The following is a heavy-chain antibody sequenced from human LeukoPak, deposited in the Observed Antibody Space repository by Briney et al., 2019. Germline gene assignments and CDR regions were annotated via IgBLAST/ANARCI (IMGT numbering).Heavy chain of an antibody. V-gene: IGHV4-39*07. D-gene: IGHD4-11*01. CDR2: IYYSGST. CDR3: ARGDNDYSNYKGFDP. J-gene: IGHJ5*02. Sequence: SETLSLTCTVSGGSISSSSYYWGWIRQPPGKGLEWIGSIYYSGSTYYNPSLKSRVTISVDTSKNQFSLKLSSVTAADTAVYYCARGDNDYSNYKGFDPWGQGTLVTVFS. CDR1: GGSISSSSYY.